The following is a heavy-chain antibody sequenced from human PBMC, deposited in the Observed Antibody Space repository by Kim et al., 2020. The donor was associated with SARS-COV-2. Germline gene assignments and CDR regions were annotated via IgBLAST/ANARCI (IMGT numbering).Heavy chain of an antibody. J-gene: IGHJ5*02. CDR1: GFTFSNYA. CDR3: VKGGAYREDAWFDP. V-gene: IGHV3-23*01. Sequence: GGSLRLSCAASGFTFSNYAMNWVRQAPGKGLEWISGISVSGGSTYYADSVRGRFTISRDTSKDTLYLQMNSLRVEDTAVYSCVKGGAYREDAWFDPWGQGTLVTVSS. CDR2: ISVSGGST. D-gene: IGHD1-26*01.